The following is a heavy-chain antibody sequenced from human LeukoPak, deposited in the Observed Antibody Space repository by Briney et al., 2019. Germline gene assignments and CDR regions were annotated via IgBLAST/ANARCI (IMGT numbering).Heavy chain of an antibody. CDR3: AKDRSCTNNICHGDFDY. D-gene: IGHD2-8*01. V-gene: IGHV3-74*01. J-gene: IGHJ4*02. CDR2: ISSDGRDT. CDR1: GFTFGSYL. Sequence: GGSLRLSCTASGFTFGSYLMHWVRQAPGKGLVWVSRISSDGRDTTYADSVKGRFTTSRDSAKNTLYLQMNSLRAEDTAVYYCAKDRSCTNNICHGDFDYWGQGTLVTVSS.